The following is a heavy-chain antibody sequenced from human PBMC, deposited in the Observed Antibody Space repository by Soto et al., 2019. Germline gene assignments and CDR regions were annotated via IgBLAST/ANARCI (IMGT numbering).Heavy chain of an antibody. CDR1: GFSFDDYA. J-gene: IGHJ4*02. D-gene: IGHD5-12*01. Sequence: GGSLRLSCAASGFSFDDYAMTWVRQAAGKGLEWVSSISGSGDNIYYADSVKGRFTISRDNSKNTLYLQLNSLRAEDTALYYCAKGYYSCYDLDYFDYWGQGTLVTVSS. CDR3: AKGYYSCYDLDYFDY. CDR2: ISGSGDNI. V-gene: IGHV3-23*01.